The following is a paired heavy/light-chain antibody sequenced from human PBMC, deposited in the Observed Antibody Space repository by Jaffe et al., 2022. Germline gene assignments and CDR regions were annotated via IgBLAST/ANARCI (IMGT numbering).Light chain of an antibody. CDR3: QQYDEFSRT. Sequence: DIQMTQSPSTLSASVGDRVTITCRASQSISSYLAWYQQKPGKAPKLLIYKTSTLESGVPSRFSGTGSGTEFTLTISSLHPDDFATYYCQQYDEFSRTFGQGTKVE. V-gene: IGKV1-5*03. CDR2: KTS. CDR1: QSISSY. J-gene: IGKJ1*01.
Heavy chain of an antibody. D-gene: IGHD3-3*01. Sequence: QVQLQESGPGLVKPSETLSLTCTVSGDSVTRGTYYWSWIRQPPGKGLEWIGYVSYSGSTNYNPSLRSRVTVSIDTSRNQFSLKLTSVTAADTAVYYCASDYDFWTTEAAGGFQIWGQGTMVTVSS. CDR2: VSYSGST. CDR1: GDSVTRGTYY. V-gene: IGHV4-61*01. CDR3: ASDYDFWTTEAAGGFQI. J-gene: IGHJ3*02.